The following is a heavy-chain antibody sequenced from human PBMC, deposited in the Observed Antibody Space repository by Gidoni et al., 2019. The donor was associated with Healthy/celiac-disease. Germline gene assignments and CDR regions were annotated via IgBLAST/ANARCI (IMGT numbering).Heavy chain of an antibody. D-gene: IGHD6-19*01. J-gene: IGHJ4*02. V-gene: IGHV3-64D*06. CDR2: ISSNGGST. CDR3: VKGTGYSSGWYAGDY. CDR1: AFTFSSYA. Sequence: EVQLVESGGGLVQPGGSPRLSCSPSAFTFSSYAMHWVRQAPGKGLEYVSAISSNGGSTYYADSVKGRFTISRDNSKNTLYLQMSSLRAEDTAVYYCVKGTGYSSGWYAGDYWGQGTLVTVSS.